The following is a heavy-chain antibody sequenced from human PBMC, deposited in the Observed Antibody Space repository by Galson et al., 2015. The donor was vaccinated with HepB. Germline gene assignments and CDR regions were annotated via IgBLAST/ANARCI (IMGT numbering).Heavy chain of an antibody. CDR1: EFTFSTYY. Sequence: SLRLSYAASEFTFSTYYMNWVRQAPGKGLEWVSSISTSSKTIYYTDSVKGRFTISRENTKSSLYLQMNSLRAEDTAVYYCSRGRFAMDVWGQGTTVTVSS. CDR2: ISTSSKTI. J-gene: IGHJ6*02. D-gene: IGHD3-16*01. CDR3: SRGRFAMDV. V-gene: IGHV3-48*01.